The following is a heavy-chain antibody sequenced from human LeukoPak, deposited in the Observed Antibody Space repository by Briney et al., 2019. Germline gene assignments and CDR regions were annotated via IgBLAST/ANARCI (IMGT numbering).Heavy chain of an antibody. D-gene: IGHD2-21*02. Sequence: DSVKGRFTISRDNSKNTLYLQMNTLIADDTAVYYCAKGVKQIVVVTAQYYLDYWGQGTLVTVSS. CDR3: AKGVKQIVVVTAQYYLDY. J-gene: IGHJ4*02. V-gene: IGHV3-30*02.